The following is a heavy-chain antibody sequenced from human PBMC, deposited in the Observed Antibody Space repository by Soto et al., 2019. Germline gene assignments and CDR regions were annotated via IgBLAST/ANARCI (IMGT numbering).Heavy chain of an antibody. J-gene: IGHJ4*02. CDR3: THCTYDFSIASVYYFDY. CDR2: IYWDDDD. V-gene: IGHV2-5*02. D-gene: IGHD3-3*01. Sequence: QITLKESGPTLMKPTQTLTLTCTFSGFSLDTIGVGVGWIRQPPGKALEWLALIYWDDDDRYSPSLKSRLTVTKDTSRNQVVLTLANVDPVDTATYYCTHCTYDFSIASVYYFDYWGQGTPVTVSS. CDR1: GFSLDTIGVG.